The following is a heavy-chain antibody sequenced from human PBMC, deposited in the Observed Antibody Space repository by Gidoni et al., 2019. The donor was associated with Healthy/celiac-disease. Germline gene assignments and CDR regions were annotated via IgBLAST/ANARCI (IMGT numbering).Heavy chain of an antibody. CDR2: IRSKANSYAT. CDR1: GFTFSGSA. J-gene: IGHJ4*02. V-gene: IGHV3-73*02. Sequence: EVQLVESGGGLVQPGGSLKLSCAASGFTFSGSAMHWVRQASGKGLEWVGRIRSKANSYATAYAASVKGRFTISRDDSKNTAYLQMNSLKTEDTAVYYCTRRGTQWAMAIDYWGQGTLVTVSS. CDR3: TRRGTQWAMAIDY. D-gene: IGHD5-18*01.